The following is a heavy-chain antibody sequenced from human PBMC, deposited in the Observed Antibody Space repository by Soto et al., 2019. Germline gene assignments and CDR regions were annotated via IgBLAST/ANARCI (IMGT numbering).Heavy chain of an antibody. V-gene: IGHV1-46*01. D-gene: IGHD1-26*01. Sequence: ASVKVSCKASGYTFTSYYMHWVRQAPGQGLEWMGIINPSGGSTSYAQKFQGRVTMTRDTSTSTVYMELSSLRSEDTAVYYCARGAPWELLRGDFDYWGQGTLVTVSS. CDR3: ARGAPWELLRGDFDY. CDR2: INPSGGST. CDR1: GYTFTSYY. J-gene: IGHJ4*02.